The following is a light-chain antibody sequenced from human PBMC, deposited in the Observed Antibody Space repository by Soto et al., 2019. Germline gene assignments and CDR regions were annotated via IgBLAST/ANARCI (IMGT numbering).Light chain of an antibody. CDR2: EVS. V-gene: IGLV2-8*01. CDR1: SSDAGSYDY. CDR3: CSYGGGNNFYV. J-gene: IGLJ1*01. Sequence: QSVLTQPPSASGSPGQSVTISCTGTSSDAGSYDYVSWYQHLPDKAPKLIIYEVSKRPSGVPDRFSGSKSGNAASLTVSGLQAEDEGDYYCCSYGGGNNFYVFGTGTKVTV.